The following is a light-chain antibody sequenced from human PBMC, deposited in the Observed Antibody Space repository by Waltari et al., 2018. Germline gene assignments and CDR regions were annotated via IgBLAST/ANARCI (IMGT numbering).Light chain of an antibody. CDR3: QQYNTWPYT. J-gene: IGKJ2*01. V-gene: IGKV3-15*01. Sequence: EIVLTQSPATLSVSPGERATLTCRASQIIRINLAWYQQQPGQAPMLLISDASTRATGIPGRFSGSGSGTEFTLTISSLQSEDFAVYYCQQYNTWPYTFGQGTQLEIQ. CDR1: QIIRIN. CDR2: DAS.